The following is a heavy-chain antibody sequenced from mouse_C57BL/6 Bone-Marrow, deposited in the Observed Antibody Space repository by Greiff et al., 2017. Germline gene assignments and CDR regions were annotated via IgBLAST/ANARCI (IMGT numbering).Heavy chain of an antibody. V-gene: IGHV1-59*01. CDR3: ARRYCSSWYIDV. D-gene: IGHD1-1*01. J-gene: IGHJ1*03. CDR2: IDPSDSYT. Sequence: QVQLQQPGAELVRPGTSVTLSCKASGYTFTSYWMHWVKQRPGQGLEWIGVIDPSDSYTNYNQKFKGTATLTVDTSSCTAYMQLSSLTSEDSAVYYCARRYCSSWYIDVWGTGTPVTVSS. CDR1: GYTFTSYW.